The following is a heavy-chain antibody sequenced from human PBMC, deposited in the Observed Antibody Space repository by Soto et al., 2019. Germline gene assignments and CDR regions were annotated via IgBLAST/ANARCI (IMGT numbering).Heavy chain of an antibody. CDR1: GFTVSSNY. Sequence: GGSLRLSCAASGFTVSSNYVSWVRQAPGKGLEWVSVIYSGGSTYYADSVKGRFTISRPNSKNTLYLQMNRLRAADTAMSYCARGGGYDYWGQGTLVTVSS. J-gene: IGHJ4*02. CDR3: ARGGGYDY. D-gene: IGHD1-26*01. CDR2: IYSGGST. V-gene: IGHV3-53*04.